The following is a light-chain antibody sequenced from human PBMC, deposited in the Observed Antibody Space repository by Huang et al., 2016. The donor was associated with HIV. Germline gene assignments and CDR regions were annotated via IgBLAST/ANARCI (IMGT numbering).Light chain of an antibody. CDR2: EAA. CDR1: QDIGRL. V-gene: IGKV1-39*01. J-gene: IGKJ2*01. Sequence: DIQMTQSPSSLSASIGDRVIITCRASQDIGRLLNWYQQKPGKAPPLLIYEAAVLQTGVHSRFSGSGSGTHFTLTIRSLLPEDFATYYCQQSYSPSPFTFGLGTILDI. CDR3: QQSYSPSPFT.